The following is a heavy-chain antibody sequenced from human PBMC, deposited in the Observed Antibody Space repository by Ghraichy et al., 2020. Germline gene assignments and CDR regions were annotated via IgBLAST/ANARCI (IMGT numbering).Heavy chain of an antibody. V-gene: IGHV1-69*13. Sequence: SVKVSCKASGGTFSSYAISWVRQAPGQGLEWMGGIIPIFGTANYAQKFQGRVTITADESTSTAYMELSSLRSEDTAVYYCASLYCSSTSCPPDYYYYGMDVWGQGTTVTVSS. CDR1: GGTFSSYA. J-gene: IGHJ6*02. CDR3: ASLYCSSTSCPPDYYYYGMDV. CDR2: IIPIFGTA. D-gene: IGHD2-2*01.